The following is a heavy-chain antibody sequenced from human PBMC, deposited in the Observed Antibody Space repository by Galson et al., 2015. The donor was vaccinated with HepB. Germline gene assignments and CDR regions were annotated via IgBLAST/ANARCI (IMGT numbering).Heavy chain of an antibody. Sequence: SLRLSCAASGFTFSDYYMSWIRQAPGKGLEWVSYISSSSSYTNYADSVKGRFTISRDNAKNSLYLQMNSLRAEDTAVYYCARSGKLWSTYYYYGMDVWGQGTTVTVSS. CDR2: ISSSSSYT. D-gene: IGHD5-18*01. CDR3: ARSGKLWSTYYYYGMDV. J-gene: IGHJ6*02. CDR1: GFTFSDYY. V-gene: IGHV3-11*03.